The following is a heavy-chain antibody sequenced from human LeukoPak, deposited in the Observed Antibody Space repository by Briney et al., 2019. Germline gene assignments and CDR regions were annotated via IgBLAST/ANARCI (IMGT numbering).Heavy chain of an antibody. CDR2: IGGNSGYT. CDR3: AREGRAYDILTGYYKWEYYFDY. V-gene: IGHV3-23*01. J-gene: IGHJ4*02. Sequence: GGSLRLSCAASGFTFKNYAMSWVRQAPGKGLEWASTIGGNSGYTYYSDSVKGRFTISRDNAKNSLYLQMNSLRAEDTAVYYCAREGRAYDILTGYYKWEYYFDYWGQGTLVAVSS. CDR1: GFTFKNYA. D-gene: IGHD3-9*01.